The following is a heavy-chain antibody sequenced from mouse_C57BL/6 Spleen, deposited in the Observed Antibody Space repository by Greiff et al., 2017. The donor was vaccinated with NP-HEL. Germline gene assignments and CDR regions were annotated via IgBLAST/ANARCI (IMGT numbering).Heavy chain of an antibody. Sequence: VQLQQSGPELVKPGASVKIPCKASGYTFTDYNMDWVKQSHGKSLEWIGDINPNNGGTIYNQKFKGKATLTVDKSSSTAYMELRSLTSEDTAVYYCARRSTYYGSSYFDYWGQGTTLTVSS. CDR3: ARRSTYYGSSYFDY. CDR1: GYTFTDYN. J-gene: IGHJ2*01. CDR2: INPNNGGT. D-gene: IGHD1-1*01. V-gene: IGHV1-18*01.